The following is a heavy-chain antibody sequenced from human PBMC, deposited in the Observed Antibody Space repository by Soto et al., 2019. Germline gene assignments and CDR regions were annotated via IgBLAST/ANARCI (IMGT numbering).Heavy chain of an antibody. V-gene: IGHV1-18*01. CDR2: ISAYNGNT. D-gene: IGHD1-20*01. CDR1: GYTFTSYG. J-gene: IGHJ3*02. CDR3: ARDGYNWNDLRAFDI. Sequence: GASVKVSCKASGYTFTSYGISWVRQAPGQGLEWMGWISAYNGNTNYAQKLQGRVTITTDTSTSTAYMELRSLRSDDTAVYYCARDGYNWNDLRAFDIWGQGTMVTVSS.